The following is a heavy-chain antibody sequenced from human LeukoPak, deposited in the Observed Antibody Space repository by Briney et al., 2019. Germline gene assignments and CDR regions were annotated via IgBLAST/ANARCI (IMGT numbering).Heavy chain of an antibody. CDR1: GFTFDDYA. V-gene: IGHV3-9*01. CDR3: AKDRSSSWYGVNWFDP. Sequence: GRSLRLSCAASGFTFDDYAMHWVRQAPGKGLEWVSGINWNSGSIDYADSVKGRFTISRGNAKNSLYLQINSLRAEDTAFYYCAKDRSSSWYGVNWFDPWGQGTLVTVSS. CDR2: INWNSGSI. D-gene: IGHD6-13*01. J-gene: IGHJ5*02.